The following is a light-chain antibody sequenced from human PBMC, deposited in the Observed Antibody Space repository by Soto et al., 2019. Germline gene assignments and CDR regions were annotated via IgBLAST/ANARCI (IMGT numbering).Light chain of an antibody. CDR3: QQYGSSLYT. J-gene: IGKJ2*01. CDR1: QSVSSSY. Sequence: EIVMTQSPGTLSLSPGERATLSCRASQSVSSSYLAWYQQKPAQAPRLLIYGASSRATGIPDRFSGSGSGTDFTLTISRLEPEDFALYYGQQYGSSLYTFGQGTKLEIK. V-gene: IGKV3-20*01. CDR2: GAS.